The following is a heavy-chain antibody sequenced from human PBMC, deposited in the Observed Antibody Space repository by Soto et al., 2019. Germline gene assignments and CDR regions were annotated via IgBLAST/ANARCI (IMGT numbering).Heavy chain of an antibody. J-gene: IGHJ4*02. V-gene: IGHV4-31*03. CDR2: IYYSGST. Sequence: QVQLQESGPGLVKPSQTLSLTCTVSGGSISSGGYYWSWIRQHPGKGLEWIGYIYYSGSTHYNPPLKSRVTISVDTSKTQFSLKLSSVTAADTAVYYCARESAYCGGDCYAHIHYWGQGTLVTVSS. CDR3: ARESAYCGGDCYAHIHY. D-gene: IGHD2-21*02. CDR1: GGSISSGGYY.